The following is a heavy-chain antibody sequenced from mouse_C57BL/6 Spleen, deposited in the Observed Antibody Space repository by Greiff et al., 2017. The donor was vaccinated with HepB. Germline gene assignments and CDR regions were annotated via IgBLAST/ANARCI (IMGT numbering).Heavy chain of an antibody. J-gene: IGHJ4*01. V-gene: IGHV1-52*01. CDR1: GYTFTSYW. CDR2: IDPSDSET. Sequence: QVQLQQSGAELVRPGSSVKLSCKASGYTFTSYWMHWVKQRPIQGLEWIGNIDPSDSETHYNQKFKDKATLTVDKSSSTAYMQLSSLTSEDSAVYYCARRNWDYYAMDYWGQGTSVTVSS. D-gene: IGHD4-1*01. CDR3: ARRNWDYYAMDY.